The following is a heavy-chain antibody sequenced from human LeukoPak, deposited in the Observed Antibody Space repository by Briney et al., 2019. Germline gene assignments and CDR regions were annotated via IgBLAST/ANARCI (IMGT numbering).Heavy chain of an antibody. Sequence: SQTLSLTCTVSGGSISSGGYYWSWIRQHPGKGLEWIGYIYYSGSTYYNPSLKSRVTISVDTSKSQFSLKLSSVTAADTAVYYCARDRLYYGSGSYLYYYYGMDVWGQGTTVTVSS. CDR3: ARDRLYYGSGSYLYYYYGMDV. CDR2: IYYSGST. D-gene: IGHD3-10*01. J-gene: IGHJ6*02. CDR1: GGSISSGGYY. V-gene: IGHV4-31*03.